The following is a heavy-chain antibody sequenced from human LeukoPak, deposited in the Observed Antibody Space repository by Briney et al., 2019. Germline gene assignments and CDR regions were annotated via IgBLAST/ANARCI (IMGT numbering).Heavy chain of an antibody. D-gene: IGHD6-13*01. CDR2: INPSGGST. J-gene: IGHJ4*02. CDR3: ASGIAAAGTY. Sequence: ASVKVSCKASGYTFTSYYMHWVRQALGQGLERMGIINPSGGSTSYAQKFQGRVTMTRDMSTSTVYMELSSLRSEDTAVYYCASGIAAAGTYWGQGTLVTVSS. CDR1: GYTFTSYY. V-gene: IGHV1-46*01.